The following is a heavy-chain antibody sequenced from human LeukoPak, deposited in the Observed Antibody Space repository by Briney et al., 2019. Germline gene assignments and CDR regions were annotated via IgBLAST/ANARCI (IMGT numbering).Heavy chain of an antibody. V-gene: IGHV3-15*01. D-gene: IGHD6-6*01. CDR3: TTWSSQFDH. J-gene: IGHJ4*02. Sequence: SGGSLRLACAASGFTFSDAWMTWVRQAPGKGLECVGFIQSKTDGGTTDSATPVKGRFTVSRDDSKNTLYLQMNSLKTEDTAVYYCTTWSSQFDHWGQGTLVTVSS. CDR2: IQSKTDGGTT. CDR1: GFTFSDAW.